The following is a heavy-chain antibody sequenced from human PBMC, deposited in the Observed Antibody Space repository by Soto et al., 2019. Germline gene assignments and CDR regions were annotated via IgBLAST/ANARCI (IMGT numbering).Heavy chain of an antibody. CDR2: IIPFLGKT. V-gene: IGHV1-69*06. CDR1: GSIFITYG. J-gene: IGHJ4*02. CDR3: ARETAHRGASGRPRLPENFDS. Sequence: QVQLVQSGAELKMPGSSVTVSCKTSGSIFITYGFSWVRQAPGQGLEWMGGIIPFLGKTNHAQKFQGRVTINADKATSTVYMELTNLTFEDTAVYFCARETAHRGASGRPRLPENFDSWGQGTLVTVSS. D-gene: IGHD3-10*01.